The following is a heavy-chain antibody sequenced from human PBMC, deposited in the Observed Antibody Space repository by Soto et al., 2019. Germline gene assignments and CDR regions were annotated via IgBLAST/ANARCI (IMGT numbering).Heavy chain of an antibody. CDR1: GGSISSYY. Sequence: SETLSLTCTFSGGSISSYYWSWIRQPPGKGLEWIGYIYYSGSTNYNPSLKSRVTISVDTSKNQFSLKLSSVTAADPAVYYCARAYGGYDDYWGQGALVTVSS. CDR2: IYYSGST. CDR3: ARAYGGYDDY. D-gene: IGHD5-12*01. V-gene: IGHV4-59*01. J-gene: IGHJ4*02.